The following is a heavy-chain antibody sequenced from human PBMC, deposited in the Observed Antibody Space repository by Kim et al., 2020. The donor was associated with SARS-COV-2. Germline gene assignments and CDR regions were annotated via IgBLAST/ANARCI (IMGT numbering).Heavy chain of an antibody. CDR3: ARERLKWLAYFDY. CDR2: IYYSGST. D-gene: IGHD6-19*01. V-gene: IGHV4-59*01. J-gene: IGHJ4*02. CDR1: GGSISSYY. Sequence: SETLSLTCTVSGGSISSYYWSWIRQPPGKGLEWIGYIYYSGSTNYNPSLKSRVTISVDTSKNQFSLKLSSVTAADTAVYYCARERLKWLAYFDYWGQGTLVTVSS.